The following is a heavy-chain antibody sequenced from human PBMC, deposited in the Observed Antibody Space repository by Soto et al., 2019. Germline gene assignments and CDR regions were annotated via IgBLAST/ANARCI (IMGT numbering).Heavy chain of an antibody. Sequence: EVQLVESGGGLVKPGGSLSLSCAASGFTFRDYSLNWVRQAPGKGLEWVSSITSKSTYIYYADSVKGRFTISRDNAKSSLYLQMDSLRADDTAVYFCARSGVAALDSWGQGTLVTVSS. CDR3: ARSGVAALDS. D-gene: IGHD2-8*01. J-gene: IGHJ5*01. V-gene: IGHV3-21*06. CDR2: ITSKSTYI. CDR1: GFTFRDYS.